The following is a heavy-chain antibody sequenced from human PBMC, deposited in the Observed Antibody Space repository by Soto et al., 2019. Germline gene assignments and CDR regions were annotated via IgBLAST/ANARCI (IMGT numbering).Heavy chain of an antibody. CDR1: GYSISSGYY. V-gene: IGHV4-38-2*01. CDR3: GRQKGGGIYGDYVAD. D-gene: IGHD4-17*01. Sequence: PSETLSLTCAVSGYSISSGYYWGWLRQPPGKGLEWIGHMYHSGSIYYNPSLQSRVTIPMDTSKNEFSLKLTSVTAADTAVYYCGRQKGGGIYGDYVADWGQGTLVTVSS. J-gene: IGHJ4*02. CDR2: MYHSGSI.